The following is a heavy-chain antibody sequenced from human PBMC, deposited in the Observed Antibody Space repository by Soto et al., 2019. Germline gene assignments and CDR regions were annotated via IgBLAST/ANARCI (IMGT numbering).Heavy chain of an antibody. CDR1: GFTFSSYA. CDR3: AKGEDCSSTSCYYYDFWSGYYDTTY. J-gene: IGHJ4*02. V-gene: IGHV3-23*01. D-gene: IGHD3-3*01. Sequence: GGSLRLSCAASGFTFSSYAMSWVRQAPGKGLEWVSAISGSGGSTYYADSVKGRFTISRDNSKNTLYPQMNSLRAEDTAVYYCAKGEDCSSTSCYYYDFWSGYYDTTYWGQGTLVTVS. CDR2: ISGSGGST.